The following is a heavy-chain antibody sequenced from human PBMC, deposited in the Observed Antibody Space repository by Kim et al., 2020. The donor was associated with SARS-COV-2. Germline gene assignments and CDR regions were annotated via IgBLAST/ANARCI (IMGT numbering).Heavy chain of an antibody. D-gene: IGHD6-13*01. J-gene: IGHJ4*02. CDR3: RGVKYSSSWPDPFYY. CDR2: IYTSGST. Sequence: SETLSLTCTVSGGSISSGSYYWSWIRQPAGKGLEWIGRIYTSGSTNYNPPLKSRGTISVDTSKKQFSRKLISVTAADTPVYSCRGVKYSSSWPDPFYYWGQGTLVTVSS. V-gene: IGHV4-61*02. CDR1: GGSISSGSYY.